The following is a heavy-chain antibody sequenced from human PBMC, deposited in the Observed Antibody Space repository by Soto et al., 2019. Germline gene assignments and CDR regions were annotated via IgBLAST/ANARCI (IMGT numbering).Heavy chain of an antibody. J-gene: IGHJ4*02. CDR2: INHSGST. Sequence: QVQLQQWGAGLLKPSETLSLTCAVYGGSFSGYYGSWIRQPPGKGLEWMGEINHSGSTNYNPSLKSRVTISVDTSKNQFSLKLSSVTAADTAVYYCARGYLYYGSGSYSSVFVYWGQGTLVTVSS. CDR1: GGSFSGYY. V-gene: IGHV4-34*01. CDR3: ARGYLYYGSGSYSSVFVY. D-gene: IGHD3-10*01.